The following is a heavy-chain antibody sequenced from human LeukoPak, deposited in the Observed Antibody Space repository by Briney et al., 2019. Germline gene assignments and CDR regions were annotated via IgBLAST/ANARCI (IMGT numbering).Heavy chain of an antibody. Sequence: SSETLSLTCAVYGGSFSGYYWSWIRQSPGKGLEWIGEINHSGSTNYNPSLKSRVTISVDTSKNQFSLKLSSVTAADTALYYCARGDIVVVPAANGIYYYMDVWGKGTTLTVSS. CDR3: ARGDIVVVPAANGIYYYMDV. J-gene: IGHJ6*03. CDR1: GGSFSGYY. CDR2: INHSGST. D-gene: IGHD2-2*01. V-gene: IGHV4-34*01.